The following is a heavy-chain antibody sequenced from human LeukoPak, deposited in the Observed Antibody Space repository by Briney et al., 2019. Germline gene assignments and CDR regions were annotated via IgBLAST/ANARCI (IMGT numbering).Heavy chain of an antibody. Sequence: PGGSLRLSCAASGFTFSTYAMNWVRQAPGKGLEWVSYISSSGSLIYYADSVKGRFTISRDNAKNSLFLQMNSLRDEDTAVYYCARAGTRVHDYWGQGTLVTVSS. J-gene: IGHJ4*02. D-gene: IGHD3-10*01. CDR2: ISSSGSLI. CDR3: ARAGTRVHDY. V-gene: IGHV3-48*02. CDR1: GFTFSTYA.